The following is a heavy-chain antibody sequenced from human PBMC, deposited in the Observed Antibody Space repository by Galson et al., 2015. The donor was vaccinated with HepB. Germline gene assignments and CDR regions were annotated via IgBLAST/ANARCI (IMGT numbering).Heavy chain of an antibody. J-gene: IGHJ4*02. D-gene: IGHD3-3*01. CDR2: ISGSGGST. V-gene: IGHV3-23*01. CDR3: ARERLRFLEWLLFGY. CDR1: GFTFSSYA. Sequence: SLRLSCAASGFTFSSYAMSWVRQAPGKGLEWVSAISGSGGSTYYADSVKGRFTISRDNSKNTLYLQMSSLRAEDTAVYYCARERLRFLEWLLFGYWGQGTLVTVSS.